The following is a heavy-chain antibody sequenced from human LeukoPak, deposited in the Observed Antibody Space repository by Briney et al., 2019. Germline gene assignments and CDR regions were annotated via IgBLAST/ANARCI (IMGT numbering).Heavy chain of an antibody. CDR2: IDSGGGST. J-gene: IGHJ2*01. D-gene: IGHD5-18*01. Sequence: GGSLRLSCVASEYTFSNYAMSWVRQAPGKGLEWVSSIDSGGGSTYYADSVKGRFSISRDNSKNTLYLQMRSLRVEDTAVYYCARDEGDSYGTYWYFDLWGRGTLVTVSS. V-gene: IGHV3-23*01. CDR3: ARDEGDSYGTYWYFDL. CDR1: EYTFSNYA.